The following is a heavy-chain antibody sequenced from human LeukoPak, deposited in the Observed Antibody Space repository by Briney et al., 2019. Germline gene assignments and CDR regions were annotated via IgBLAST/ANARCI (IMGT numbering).Heavy chain of an antibody. CDR2: IYPGDSES. CDR1: GYTFTTYW. D-gene: IGHD3-22*01. J-gene: IGHJ4*02. CDR3: TRGYDSSGYLFDY. Sequence: GESLKISCKGSGYTFTTYWIGWVRQMPGKGLEWMGIIYPGDSESKYNPSLQGQVTVSADKSISTAYLQWSSLKASDTAMYYCTRGYDSSGYLFDYWGQGTLVTVSS. V-gene: IGHV5-51*01.